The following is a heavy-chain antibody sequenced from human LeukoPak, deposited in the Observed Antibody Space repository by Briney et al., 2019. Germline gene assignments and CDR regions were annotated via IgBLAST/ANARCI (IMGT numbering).Heavy chain of an antibody. CDR3: AKGGKWDVTPFDY. V-gene: IGHV3-15*01. J-gene: IGHJ4*02. D-gene: IGHD1-26*01. CDR1: GFTFSNAW. CDR2: IKSKTDGGTT. Sequence: GGSLRLSCAASGFTFSNAWMSWVRQAPGKGLEWVGRIKSKTDGGTTDYAVPVKGRFTISRDDSKNTLYLQMNSLKTEDTAVYYCAKGGKWDVTPFDYWGQGTLVTVSS.